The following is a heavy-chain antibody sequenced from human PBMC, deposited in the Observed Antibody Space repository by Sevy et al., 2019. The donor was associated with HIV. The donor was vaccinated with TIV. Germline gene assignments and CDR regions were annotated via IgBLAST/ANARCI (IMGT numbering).Heavy chain of an antibody. Sequence: ASVKVSCKASGYTFTSYGISWVRQAPGQGLEWMGWISAYNGNTNYAQKLQGRVTMTTDTSTSTAYMELRSLRSDDTAVYYCARDLKIRVYYDILTGNYYYYGMDVWGQGTTVTVSS. D-gene: IGHD3-9*01. CDR2: ISAYNGNT. V-gene: IGHV1-18*01. CDR1: GYTFTSYG. CDR3: ARDLKIRVYYDILTGNYYYYGMDV. J-gene: IGHJ6*02.